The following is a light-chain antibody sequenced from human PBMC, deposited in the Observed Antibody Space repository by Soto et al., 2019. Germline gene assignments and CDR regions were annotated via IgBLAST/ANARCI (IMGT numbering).Light chain of an antibody. CDR3: MQALQTPYT. V-gene: IGKV2-28*01. CDR1: QRLLHSNGNIF. CDR2: LGF. J-gene: IGKJ2*01. Sequence: EIVMTQSPPSLTVTPGEPASISCRSSQRLLHSNGNIFLDWYLQKPGQSPQLLIYLGFIRVSGVPDRVSGSAAGTDFTLKISRVEAEDVGVYYCMQALQTPYTFGQGTKLEIK.